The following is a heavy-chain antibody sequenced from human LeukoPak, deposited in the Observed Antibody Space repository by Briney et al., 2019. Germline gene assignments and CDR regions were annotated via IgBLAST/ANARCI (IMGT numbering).Heavy chain of an antibody. D-gene: IGHD6-13*01. CDR3: TRDREAAAGINALDI. CDR1: GGTFGDYA. Sequence: GGSLRLSCTPSGGTFGDYAISWVRQAPGKGLEWLAFITSKAYGGTAEYAASVKGRFTISRDDSKSLAYLQMNSLKTEDTAVYYCTRDREAAAGINALDIWGQGTMVTVSS. CDR2: ITSKAYGGTA. V-gene: IGHV3-49*04. J-gene: IGHJ3*02.